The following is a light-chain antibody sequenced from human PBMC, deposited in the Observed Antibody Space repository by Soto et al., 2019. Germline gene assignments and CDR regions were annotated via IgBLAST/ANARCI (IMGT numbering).Light chain of an antibody. V-gene: IGKV3-20*01. CDR1: QSVRSNY. CDR2: RAF. CDR3: QQYGSSWT. J-gene: IGKJ1*01. Sequence: EIVLTQSPGTLSLSPGERATLSCRASQSVRSNYLAWYQQKPGQAPRLLIYRAFIRATGIPDRFSGSGSGTDFTLTIIRLEPEDFALYYCQQYGSSWTFGQGTEVEIK.